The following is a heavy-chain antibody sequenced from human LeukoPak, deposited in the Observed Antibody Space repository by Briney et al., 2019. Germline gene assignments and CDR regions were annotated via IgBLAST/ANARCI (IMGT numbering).Heavy chain of an antibody. CDR2: IIPILGIA. D-gene: IGHD2-21*02. CDR3: ARDEDIVVVTAYAFDI. V-gene: IGHV1-69*04. Sequence: GASVKVSCKASGYTFTGYYMHWVRQAPGQGLEWMGRIIPILGIANYAQKFQGRVTITADKSTSTAYMELSSLRSEDTAVYYCARDEDIVVVTAYAFDIWGQGTMVTVSS. CDR1: GYTFTGYY. J-gene: IGHJ3*02.